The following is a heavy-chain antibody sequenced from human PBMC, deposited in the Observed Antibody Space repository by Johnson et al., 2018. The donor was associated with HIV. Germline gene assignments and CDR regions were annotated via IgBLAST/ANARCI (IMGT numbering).Heavy chain of an antibody. V-gene: IGHV3-66*01. CDR2: MYSGGSA. J-gene: IGHJ3*02. Sequence: EQLVESGGGLVQPGGSLRLSCAASGFTVSSNYMSWVRQAPGKGLEWVSVMYSGGSAYYADSVKGRCTISRDNSKNTLYLQMNSLRAEDTAVYHCARERPGYGGHDAFDIWGQGTMVTVSS. D-gene: IGHD4-23*01. CDR1: GFTVSSNY. CDR3: ARERPGYGGHDAFDI.